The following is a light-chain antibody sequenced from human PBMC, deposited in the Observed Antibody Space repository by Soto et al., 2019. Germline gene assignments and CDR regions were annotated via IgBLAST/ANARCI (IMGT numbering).Light chain of an antibody. V-gene: IGKV3-11*01. CDR3: QQYDSYSLWM. CDR2: DAS. Sequence: EIVLTQSPATLSLSPGERATLSCRASQSVSSYLAWYQQKPGQAPRLLIYDASNRATGIPARFSGSGSGTDFTLTISSLEPEDFAVYYCQQYDSYSLWMFGQGTKVEIK. J-gene: IGKJ1*01. CDR1: QSVSSY.